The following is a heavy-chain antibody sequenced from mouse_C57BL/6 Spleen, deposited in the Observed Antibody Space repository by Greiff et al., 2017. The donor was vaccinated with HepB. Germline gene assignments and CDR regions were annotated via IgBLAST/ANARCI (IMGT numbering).Heavy chain of an antibody. Sequence: VKLVESGPGLVQPSQSLSITCTVSGFSLTSYGVHWVRQSPGKGLEWLGVIWRGGSTVYNAAFMSRLSITKDNSKSQVFFKMNSLQADDTAIYYCAKAITTVGGAWFAYWGQGTLVTVSA. CDR2: IWRGGST. J-gene: IGHJ3*01. V-gene: IGHV2-5*01. CDR3: AKAITTVGGAWFAY. CDR1: GFSLTSYG. D-gene: IGHD1-1*01.